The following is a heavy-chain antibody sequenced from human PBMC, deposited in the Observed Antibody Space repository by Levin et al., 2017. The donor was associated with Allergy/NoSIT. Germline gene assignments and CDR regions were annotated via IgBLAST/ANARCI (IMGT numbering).Heavy chain of an antibody. CDR2: ITWDGDNS. D-gene: IGHD3-10*02. J-gene: IGHJ6*02. CDR1: GFTFDDYT. CDR3: AKDLGGGEGYDVDFHYYGMDV. Sequence: PGESLKISCAASGFTFDDYTMHWVRQAPGKGLEWVSLITWDGDNSYYADSVKGRFTISRDNSKNSLYLQMNSLRTEDTAVYYCAKDLGGGEGYDVDFHYYGMDVWGQGTTVTVSS. V-gene: IGHV3-43*01.